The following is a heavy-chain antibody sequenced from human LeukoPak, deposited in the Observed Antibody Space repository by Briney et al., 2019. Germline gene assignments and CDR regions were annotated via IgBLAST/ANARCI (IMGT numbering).Heavy chain of an antibody. CDR3: ARSTLWRGHAFDI. J-gene: IGHJ3*02. D-gene: IGHD3-16*01. Sequence: PSETLCLTGAVYGGSFSGYYWSWFRQPPGKGLGWIGEINHSGSTNYNPSLKSRVTISVDTSKNQFSLKLSSVTAADTAVYYCARSTLWRGHAFDIWGQGTMVTVSS. CDR1: GGSFSGYY. CDR2: INHSGST. V-gene: IGHV4-34*01.